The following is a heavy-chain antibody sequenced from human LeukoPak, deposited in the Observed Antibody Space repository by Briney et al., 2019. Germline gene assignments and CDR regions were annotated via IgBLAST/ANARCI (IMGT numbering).Heavy chain of an antibody. CDR3: ARDSVTLWADYFDY. J-gene: IGHJ4*02. CDR2: ISYDGSNK. CDR1: GFTFSSYA. Sequence: GGSLRLSCAASGFTFSSYAMHWVRQAPGKGLEWVAVISYDGSNKYYADSVKGRFTISRDNSKNTLYLQMNSLRAEDTAVYYCARDSVTLWADYFDYRGQGTLVTVSS. V-gene: IGHV3-30-3*01. D-gene: IGHD3-16*01.